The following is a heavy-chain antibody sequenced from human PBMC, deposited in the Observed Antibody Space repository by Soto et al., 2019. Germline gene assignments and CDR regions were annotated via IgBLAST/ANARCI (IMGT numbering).Heavy chain of an antibody. J-gene: IGHJ5*01. CDR2: IKQDGSEK. V-gene: IGHV3-7*05. Sequence: XGSLRLSCAASGFAFSSDWMSWVRQAPGKGLEWVANIKQDGSEKYYVDSVKGRFTISRDNAKNSLYLQMNSLRVEDTAVYYCARANSWGHGTLVTVSS. CDR3: ARANS. CDR1: GFAFSSDW.